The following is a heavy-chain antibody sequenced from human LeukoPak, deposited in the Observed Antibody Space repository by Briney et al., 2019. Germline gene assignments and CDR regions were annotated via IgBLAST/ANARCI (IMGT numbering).Heavy chain of an antibody. CDR3: ARDLRRLGII. V-gene: IGHV4-39*07. J-gene: IGHJ3*02. CDR1: GGSISSSSYY. D-gene: IGHD5-24*01. Sequence: SETLSLTCTVSGGSISSSSYYWGWIRQPPGKGLEWIGSIYYSGSTYYNPSLKSRVTISVDKSKNQFSLKLSSVTAADTAVYYCARDLRRLGIIWGQGTMVTVSS. CDR2: IYYSGST.